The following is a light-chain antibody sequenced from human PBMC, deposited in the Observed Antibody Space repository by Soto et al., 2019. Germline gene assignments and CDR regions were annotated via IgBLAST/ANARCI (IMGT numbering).Light chain of an antibody. V-gene: IGLV2-14*01. J-gene: IGLJ2*01. CDR1: SSDVGGYNY. Sequence: QSALTQPVSVSGSPGQSITISCTGTSSDVGGYNYVSWYQQHPGKAPKLMIYDVSNRPSGVSNRFSGSKSGNTASLTISGLQAEEEADYYCSSYTSSSIVFGGGTKLTVL. CDR3: SSYTSSSIV. CDR2: DVS.